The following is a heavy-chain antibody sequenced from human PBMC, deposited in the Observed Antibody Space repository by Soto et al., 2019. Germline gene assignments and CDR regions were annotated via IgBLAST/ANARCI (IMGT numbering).Heavy chain of an antibody. CDR3: VAADLRRCYCLDV. CDR2: IRSKTDTYAT. J-gene: IGHJ6*03. V-gene: IGHV3-73*01. Sequence: EVKLVESGGFLVQPGGSLTLSCAASGFTFSASVIHWVSQASGKGLEWVGRIRSKTDTYATAYAASVTGRFIISRHDSKHTAYLQLNSLKNEEAAVYFCVAADLRRCYCLDVWGKGTTVRVFS. D-gene: IGHD3-16*01. CDR1: GFTFSASV.